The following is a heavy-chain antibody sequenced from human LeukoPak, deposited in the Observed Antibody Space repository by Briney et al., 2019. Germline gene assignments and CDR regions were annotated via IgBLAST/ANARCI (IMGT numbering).Heavy chain of an antibody. CDR1: GFTFSSYN. CDR2: ISSSSSNI. Sequence: GGSLRLSCAASGFTFSSYNMNWVRQAPGKGLEWVSYISSSSSNIYYADSVKGRFTISRDNAENSLYLRMNSLRVEDTAVYYCARSDFWSGYHRGYFDYWGQGTLVTVSS. J-gene: IGHJ4*02. V-gene: IGHV3-48*04. D-gene: IGHD3-3*01. CDR3: ARSDFWSGYHRGYFDY.